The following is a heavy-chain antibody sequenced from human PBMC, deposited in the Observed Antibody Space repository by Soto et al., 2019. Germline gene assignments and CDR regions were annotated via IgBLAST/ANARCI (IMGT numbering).Heavy chain of an antibody. CDR1: GGTVSSYA. CDR2: IIPILGIA. CDR3: ARRGDSSGYYLHY. V-gene: IGHV1-69*02. D-gene: IGHD3-22*01. Sequence: QVQLVQSGAEVKRPGSSVKVSCKASGGTVSSYAISWVRQAPGQGLEWMGRIIPILGIANYAQKFQDRVTINADKSTSTAYMELSSLRSADTAVYYCARRGDSSGYYLHYWGQGTLVTVSS. J-gene: IGHJ4*02.